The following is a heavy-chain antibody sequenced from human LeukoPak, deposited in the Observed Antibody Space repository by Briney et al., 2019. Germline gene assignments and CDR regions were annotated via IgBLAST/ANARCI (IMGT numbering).Heavy chain of an antibody. CDR2: IYTSGST. J-gene: IGHJ3*02. CDR1: GGSISSYY. CDR3: ARRHYDFWSGYYKGAFDI. Sequence: SETLSLTCTVSGGSISSYYWSWIRQPAGKGLEWIGRIYTSGSTNYNPSLKSRVTMSVDTSKNQFSLKLSSVTAADTAVYYCARRHYDFWSGYYKGAFDIWGQGTMVTVSS. V-gene: IGHV4-4*07. D-gene: IGHD3-3*01.